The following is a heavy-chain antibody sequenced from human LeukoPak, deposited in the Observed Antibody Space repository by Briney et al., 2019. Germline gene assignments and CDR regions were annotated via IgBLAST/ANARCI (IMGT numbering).Heavy chain of an antibody. D-gene: IGHD5-24*01. J-gene: IGHJ4*02. CDR2: IYYSGST. V-gene: IGHV4-59*01. Sequence: PSETLSLTCTVSGGSISSYYWSWIRQPPGKGLEWIGYIYYSGSTNYNPTLKSRVTISVDTSKNQFPLKLSSVTAADTAVYYCARGEDGYNFDYWGQGTLVTVSS. CDR1: GGSISSYY. CDR3: ARGEDGYNFDY.